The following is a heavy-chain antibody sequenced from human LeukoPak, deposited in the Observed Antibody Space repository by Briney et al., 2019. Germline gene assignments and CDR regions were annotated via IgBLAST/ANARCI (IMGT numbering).Heavy chain of an antibody. CDR2: ISWNSGSI. D-gene: IGHD6-19*01. Sequence: GGSLRLSCAAYGFTFDDYAMHWVRQAPGKGLEWVSGISWNSGSIGYADSVKGRFTISRDNAKNSLYLQMNSLRAEDTALYYCAKDRGIAVAGTFGYWGQGTLVTVSS. CDR3: AKDRGIAVAGTFGY. V-gene: IGHV3-9*01. J-gene: IGHJ4*02. CDR1: GFTFDDYA.